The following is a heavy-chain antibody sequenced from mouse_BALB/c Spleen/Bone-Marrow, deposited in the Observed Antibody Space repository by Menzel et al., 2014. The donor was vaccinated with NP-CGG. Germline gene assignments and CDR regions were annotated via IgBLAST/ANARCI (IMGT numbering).Heavy chain of an antibody. CDR1: GYTFTSYV. J-gene: IGHJ4*01. D-gene: IGHD5-2*01. CDR2: INPYNDDT. CDR3: ARRGNTNYYGMDY. V-gene: IGHV1-14*01. Sequence: VQLQQPGPELVKPGASVMMSCKASGYTFTSYVIHWVKQKPGQGLEWIAYINPYNDDTKYNEKLKGKATLTSDKSSSTASMEFSSLTSEDSAVFYCARRGNTNYYGMDYWGQGTSVTVSS.